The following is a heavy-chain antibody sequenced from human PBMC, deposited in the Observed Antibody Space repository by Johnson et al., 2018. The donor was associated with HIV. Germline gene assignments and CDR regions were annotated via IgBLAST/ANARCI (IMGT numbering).Heavy chain of an antibody. CDR3: AGGRGWVTLNAFDM. CDR2: ISGRAGRT. J-gene: IGHJ3*02. CDR1: GFTFSNAW. V-gene: IGHV3-21*01. Sequence: VQLVESGGGVVQPGRSLRLSCAASGFTFSNAWMNWVRQAPGKGLQWVSTISGRAGRTDYADSVKGRFTLSRDNAKNSLYLQMNRLRADDTAVYYCAGGRGWVTLNAFDMWGQGTLVTVSS. D-gene: IGHD4-23*01.